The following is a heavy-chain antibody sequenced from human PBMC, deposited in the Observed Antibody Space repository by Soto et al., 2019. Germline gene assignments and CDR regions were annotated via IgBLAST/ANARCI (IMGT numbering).Heavy chain of an antibody. Sequence: EVQLVESGGGLVQPGGSLRLSCAASGFTFSRYSMNWVRQAPGKGREWVAYISFSSGTIQYAESVKGRFTVSRDNARNSIYLQMNSLRAEDTAVYYCAKEEYPGFDCWGQGTLVTVSS. CDR3: AKEEYPGFDC. J-gene: IGHJ4*02. CDR1: GFTFSRYS. V-gene: IGHV3-48*01. CDR2: ISFSSGTI.